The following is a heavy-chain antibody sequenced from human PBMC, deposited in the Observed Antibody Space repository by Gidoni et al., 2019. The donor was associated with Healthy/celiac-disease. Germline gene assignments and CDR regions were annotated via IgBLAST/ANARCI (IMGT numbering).Heavy chain of an antibody. CDR1: GGSISSGNW. V-gene: IGHV4-4*02. CDR3: ASKMIAASSGGAFDY. Sequence: QVQLQESGPGLVKPSATLSLTCAVSGGSISSGNWWSWVRQPPGKGLEWIGEIYHSGRTNYNPSLKSRVTISVDKSKNQFSLKLSSVTAADTAVYYCASKMIAASSGGAFDYWGQGTLVTVSS. J-gene: IGHJ4*02. D-gene: IGHD6-6*01. CDR2: IYHSGRT.